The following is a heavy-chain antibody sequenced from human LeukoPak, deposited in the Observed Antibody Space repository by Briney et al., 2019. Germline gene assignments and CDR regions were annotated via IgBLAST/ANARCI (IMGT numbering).Heavy chain of an antibody. Sequence: SETLSLTCTVSGGSISSSSYYWGWIRQPPGKGLEWIGSIYYSGSTYYNPSLKSRVTISVDTSKNHFSLKLSSVTAADTAVYYCASQPQTPPTGYYYYMDVWGKGTTVTVSS. V-gene: IGHV4-39*07. CDR3: ASQPQTPPTGYYYYMDV. CDR2: IYYSGST. D-gene: IGHD1-14*01. CDR1: GGSISSSSYY. J-gene: IGHJ6*03.